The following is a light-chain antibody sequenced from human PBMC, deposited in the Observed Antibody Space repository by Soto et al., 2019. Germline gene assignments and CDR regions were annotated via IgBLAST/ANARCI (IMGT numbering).Light chain of an antibody. Sequence: DIQMTQSPSTLSTSIGDRVTITCRASQNISNWLAWYQQKPGKAPKLLIYKASRLESGVPSRFSASGSGTDFTLTINRLQSDDFASYFCQQYHRESTFGQGTKLEIK. CDR3: QQYHREST. J-gene: IGKJ2*01. CDR1: QNISNW. V-gene: IGKV1-5*03. CDR2: KAS.